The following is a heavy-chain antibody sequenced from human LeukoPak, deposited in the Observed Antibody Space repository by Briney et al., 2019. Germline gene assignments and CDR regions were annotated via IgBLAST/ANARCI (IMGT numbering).Heavy chain of an antibody. CDR2: INSDGSST. CDR1: GFTFDDYA. D-gene: IGHD6-19*01. V-gene: IGHV3-74*01. Sequence: GGSLRLSCAASGFTFDDYAMHWVRQAPGKGLVWVSRINSDGSSTSYADSVKGRFTISRDNAKNTLYLQMNSLRAEDTAVYYCARVISSGWYYWGQGTLVTVSS. J-gene: IGHJ4*02. CDR3: ARVISSGWYY.